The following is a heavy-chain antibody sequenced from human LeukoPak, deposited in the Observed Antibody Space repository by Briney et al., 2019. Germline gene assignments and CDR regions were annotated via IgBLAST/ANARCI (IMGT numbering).Heavy chain of an antibody. Sequence: GTSVKVSCKASGFTFTSSAVQWVRQARGQRLEWIGWIVVGSGNTNYAQKFQERVTITRDMSTSTAYMELSSLRSEDTAVYYCAADLSLTVLRFLEWLPIDYWGQGTLVTVSS. V-gene: IGHV1-58*01. CDR1: GFTFTSSA. J-gene: IGHJ4*02. CDR3: AADLSLTVLRFLEWLPIDY. D-gene: IGHD3-3*01. CDR2: IVVGSGNT.